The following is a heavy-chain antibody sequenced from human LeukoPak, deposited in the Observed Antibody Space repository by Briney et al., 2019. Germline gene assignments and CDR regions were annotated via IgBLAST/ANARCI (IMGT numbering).Heavy chain of an antibody. CDR2: INQDGSQK. CDR3: ARDRGWLQSDY. Sequence: GGSLRLSCATSGFTLSNFWISWVRQAPGKGLEWVADINQDGSQKYYRDSVKGRFTISRDNAKNSLYLEMNSLSAEDTAVYYCARDRGWLQSDYWGQGALVTVSS. D-gene: IGHD5-24*01. J-gene: IGHJ4*02. V-gene: IGHV3-7*03. CDR1: GFTLSNFW.